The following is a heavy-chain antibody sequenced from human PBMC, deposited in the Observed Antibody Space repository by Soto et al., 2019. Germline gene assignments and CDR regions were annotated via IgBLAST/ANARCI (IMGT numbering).Heavy chain of an antibody. J-gene: IGHJ4*02. CDR1: GFTFSSYA. D-gene: IGHD3-9*01. Sequence: PGGSLRLSCAASGFTFSSYAMHWVRQAPGKGLEWVAVISYDGSNKYYADSVKGRFTISRDNSKNTLYLQMNNLRAEDTAVYYCAKDLPVRLIMTGMVVDYWARRTLVTVSS. V-gene: IGHV3-30-3*01. CDR3: AKDLPVRLIMTGMVVDY. CDR2: ISYDGSNK.